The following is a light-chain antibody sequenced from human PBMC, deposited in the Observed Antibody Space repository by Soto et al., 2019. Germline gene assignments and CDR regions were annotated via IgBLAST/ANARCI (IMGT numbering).Light chain of an antibody. Sequence: DIQMTQSPSSLSASVGDRVTITCRASQSVRSYLNWYQQKPGKAPKVLMYGASTLQSGVPSRFSGSGSGTDFTLTISSLQTEDVATYYCQKYDTAPHTFGQGTRVEI. V-gene: IGKV1-39*01. J-gene: IGKJ1*01. CDR1: QSVRSY. CDR2: GAS. CDR3: QKYDTAPHT.